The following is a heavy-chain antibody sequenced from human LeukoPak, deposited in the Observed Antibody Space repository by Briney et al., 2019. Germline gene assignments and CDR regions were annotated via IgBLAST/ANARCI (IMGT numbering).Heavy chain of an antibody. D-gene: IGHD2-2*02. V-gene: IGHV3-48*01. CDR2: ISSSSSTI. J-gene: IGHJ4*02. CDR3: ARGCSSTSCYTFSDY. Sequence: PGGSLRLSCAASGFTFSGYSMNWVRQAPGKGLEWVSYISSSSSTIYYADSVKGRFTISRDNAKNSLYLQMNSLRAEDTAVYYCARGCSSTSCYTFSDYWGQGTLVTVSS. CDR1: GFTFSGYS.